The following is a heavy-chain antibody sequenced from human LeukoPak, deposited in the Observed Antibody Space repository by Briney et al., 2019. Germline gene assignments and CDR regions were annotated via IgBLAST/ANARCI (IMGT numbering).Heavy chain of an antibody. D-gene: IGHD2-21*02. CDR2: IWYDGSNK. J-gene: IGHJ4*02. CDR3: ARDRLEAVTDDDYFDY. V-gene: IGHV3-33*01. CDR1: GFTFSNHG. Sequence: GGSLRLSCAASGFTFSNHGMHWVRQAPGKGREWVALIWYDGSNKYYGDSVKGRFTISRDNSKNTVYLQMNSLRAEDTGVYYCARDRLEAVTDDDYFDYWGQGTLVTVSS.